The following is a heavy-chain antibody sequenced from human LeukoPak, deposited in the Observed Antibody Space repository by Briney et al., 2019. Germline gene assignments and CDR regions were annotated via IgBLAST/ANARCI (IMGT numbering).Heavy chain of an antibody. CDR1: GFTFSRYW. V-gene: IGHV3-74*01. D-gene: IGHD6-13*01. Sequence: PGGSLRLSCAASGFTFSRYWMHWVRQAPGKGLVWVSRINTDGSGTSYADSVRGRFTISRDNAKNTLYLQMNSLRAEDTAVYYCARDGLAAARDYRGQGTLVTVSS. CDR3: ARDGLAAARDY. CDR2: INTDGSGT. J-gene: IGHJ4*02.